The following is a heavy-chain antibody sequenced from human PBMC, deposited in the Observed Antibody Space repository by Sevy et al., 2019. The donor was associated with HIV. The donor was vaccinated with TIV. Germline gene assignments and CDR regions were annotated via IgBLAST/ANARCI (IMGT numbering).Heavy chain of an antibody. J-gene: IGHJ4*02. CDR1: GFTFISYP. Sequence: GGSLRLSCVASGFTFISYPMAWVRQAPGEGLEWVSTISASGGSTYYADSVKGRFTISRDNSKNMVNLEMNILRADDTALYYCAKEDYSGYDFDYWGQGTVVTVSS. CDR2: ISASGGST. D-gene: IGHD5-12*01. V-gene: IGHV3-23*01. CDR3: AKEDYSGYDFDY.